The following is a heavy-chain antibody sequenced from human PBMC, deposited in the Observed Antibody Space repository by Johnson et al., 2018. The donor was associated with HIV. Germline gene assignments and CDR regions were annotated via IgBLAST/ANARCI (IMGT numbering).Heavy chain of an antibody. CDR1: GFTFSTYG. CDR3: ARGGVGIVGAMGAFDI. J-gene: IGHJ3*02. V-gene: IGHV3-30*03. Sequence: VQLVESGGGVVQPGRSLRLSCAASGFTFSTYGMHWVRQAPGKGLEGVAVISYDGSNKYYADSVQGRFTISRENSKNTLYLQRNSLRAEDTALYYCARGGVGIVGAMGAFDIWGQGKMVTVSS. D-gene: IGHD1-26*01. CDR2: ISYDGSNK.